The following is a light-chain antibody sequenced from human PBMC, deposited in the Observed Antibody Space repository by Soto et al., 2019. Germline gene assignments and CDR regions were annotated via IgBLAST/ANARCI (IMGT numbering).Light chain of an antibody. CDR1: SSNIGAGYD. CDR2: GNS. J-gene: IGLJ1*01. V-gene: IGLV1-40*01. Sequence: QSVLTQPPSVSGAPGQRVSISCTGSSSNIGAGYDVHWYQQLPGTAPKLLISGNSNRPSGVPDRFSGSKSGTSASLAITGLQAEDEAEYYCQSYDSSLSGSYVFGTGTKLTVL. CDR3: QSYDSSLSGSYV.